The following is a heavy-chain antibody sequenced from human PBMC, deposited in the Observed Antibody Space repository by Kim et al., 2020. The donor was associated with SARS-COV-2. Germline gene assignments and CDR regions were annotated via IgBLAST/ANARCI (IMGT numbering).Heavy chain of an antibody. V-gene: IGHV4-34*01. CDR2: INHSGST. CDR3: ASFDSSGYYG. CDR1: GGSFSGYY. D-gene: IGHD3-22*01. Sequence: SETLSLTCAVYGGSFSGYYWSWIRQPPGKGLEWIGEINHSGSTNYNPSLKSRVTISVDTSKNQFSLKLSSVTAADTAVYYCASFDSSGYYGWGQGTLVTVSS. J-gene: IGHJ4*02.